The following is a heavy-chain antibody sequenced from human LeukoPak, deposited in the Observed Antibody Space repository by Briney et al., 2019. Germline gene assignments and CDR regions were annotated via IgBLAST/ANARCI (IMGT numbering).Heavy chain of an antibody. J-gene: IGHJ4*02. CDR1: GFTFSSYG. CDR2: ISYDGSNK. CDR3: ARGEQQPPAPVPPHFDY. D-gene: IGHD6-13*01. V-gene: IGHV3-30*03. Sequence: PGGSLRLSCAASGFTFSSYGMHWVRQAPGKGLEWVAVISYDGSNKYYADSVKGRFTISRDNSKNTLYLQMNSLRAEDTAVYYCARGEQQPPAPVPPHFDYWGQGTLVTVSS.